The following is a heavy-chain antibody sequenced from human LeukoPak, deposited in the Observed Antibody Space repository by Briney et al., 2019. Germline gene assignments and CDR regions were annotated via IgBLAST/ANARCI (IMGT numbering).Heavy chain of an antibody. CDR1: GFTFSSYA. D-gene: IGHD2-8*01. J-gene: IGHJ6*02. CDR2: ISYDGSNK. V-gene: IGHV3-30*04. Sequence: GGSLRLSCAASGFTFSSYAMQWVRQAPGKGLEWVAVISYDGSNKYYADSVKGRFTIFRDNSKNTLYLQMNSLRAEDTAVYYCAKDITVYVYYYYYGMDVWGQGTTVTVSS. CDR3: AKDITVYVYYYYYGMDV.